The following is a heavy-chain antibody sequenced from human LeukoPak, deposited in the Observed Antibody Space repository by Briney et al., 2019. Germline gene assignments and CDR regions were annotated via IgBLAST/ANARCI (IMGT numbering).Heavy chain of an antibody. CDR2: IWYDGSNK. V-gene: IGHV3-33*01. CDR1: GLTFSTYG. D-gene: IGHD2-8*02. J-gene: IGHJ4*02. Sequence: SGGSLRLSCAASGLTFSTYGFNWVRQAPGKGLEWVAVIWYDGSNKYYADSVKGRFTTSRDSSTVYLQMSSLRAEDTAVYYCARDWSFYYDLWGQGTLVTVSS. CDR3: ARDWSFYYDL.